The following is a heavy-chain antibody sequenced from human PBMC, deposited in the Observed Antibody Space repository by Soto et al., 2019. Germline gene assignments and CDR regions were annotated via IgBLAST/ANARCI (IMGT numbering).Heavy chain of an antibody. J-gene: IGHJ4*02. V-gene: IGHV3-11*05. Sequence: QVHLVESGGGLVKPGGSLRLSCTASGFTFSDYYMSWIRQAPGKGREWISYISSTSSYTNYADSVKGRFTISRDNAKNSLYLQMNSLRDEDTAVYYCVRDLGWSPLWEYWGQGTLVTVSS. CDR3: VRDLGWSPLWEY. CDR1: GFTFSDYY. D-gene: IGHD1-26*01. CDR2: ISSTSSYT.